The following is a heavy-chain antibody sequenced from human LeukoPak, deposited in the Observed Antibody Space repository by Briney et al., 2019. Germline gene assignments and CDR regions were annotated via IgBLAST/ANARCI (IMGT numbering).Heavy chain of an antibody. CDR2: ISSSGGTI. V-gene: IGHV3-11*01. J-gene: IGHJ4*02. CDR1: GFTFSDYY. CDR3: ARAAVVTGPFDY. Sequence: PGGSLRLSCAASGFTFSDYYMSWIRQAPGKGLEWVSYISSSGGTIYFADSVKDRFTISRDNAKNSLDLQMNSLRAEDTAMYYCARAAVVTGPFDYWGQGTLVTVSS. D-gene: IGHD4-23*01.